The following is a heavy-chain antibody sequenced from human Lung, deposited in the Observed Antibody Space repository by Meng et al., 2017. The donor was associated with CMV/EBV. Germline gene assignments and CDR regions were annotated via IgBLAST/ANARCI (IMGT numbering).Heavy chain of an antibody. V-gene: IGHV1-18*01. CDR3: ARVEVGITSGDY. J-gene: IGHJ4*02. Sequence: QAQLVRSGGELRKSGSSVKVACNASGYTFTNYGINWVRQAPGQGLEWMGWINAYNGDTNYAQTLQGRVTMTTDTSTSTAYMELRSLRSDDTAVYYCARVEVGITSGDYWGQGTLVTVSS. CDR2: INAYNGDT. D-gene: IGHD1-26*01. CDR1: GYTFTNYG.